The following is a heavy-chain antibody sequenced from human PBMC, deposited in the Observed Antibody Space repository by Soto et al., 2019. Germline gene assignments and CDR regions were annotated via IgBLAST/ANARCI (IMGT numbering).Heavy chain of an antibody. Sequence: GGSLRLSCAASGFTFSSYEMNWVRQAPGKGLEWVSYISSSGSTIYYADSVKGRFTISRDNAKNSLYLQMNSLRAEDTAVYYCARVRVWLGELSGAFDTWGQGTMVTVSS. J-gene: IGHJ3*02. CDR1: GFTFSSYE. CDR3: ARVRVWLGELSGAFDT. CDR2: ISSSGSTI. D-gene: IGHD3-10*01. V-gene: IGHV3-48*03.